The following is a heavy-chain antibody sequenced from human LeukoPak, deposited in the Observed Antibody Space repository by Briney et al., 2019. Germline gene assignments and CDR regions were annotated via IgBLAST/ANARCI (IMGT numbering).Heavy chain of an antibody. CDR1: GFTFSNYA. CDR2: LSGSGRIT. Sequence: PGGSLRLSCEASGFTFSNYAMRWVRQAPGKGLEWVSGLSGSGRITYYADSVKGRFTISRDNSKNTLYLQMSSLRADDTAVYYCSKKGQSEDYGKPGWGQGTLVTVSS. V-gene: IGHV3-23*01. CDR3: SKKGQSEDYGKPG. J-gene: IGHJ4*02. D-gene: IGHD4-17*01.